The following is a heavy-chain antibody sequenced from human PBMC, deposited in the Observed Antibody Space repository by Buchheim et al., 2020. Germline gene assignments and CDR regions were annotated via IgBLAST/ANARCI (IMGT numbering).Heavy chain of an antibody. CDR3: VRELVVAPAEYFDS. D-gene: IGHD2-15*01. V-gene: IGHV3-7*01. CDR2: INQDGSEK. CDR1: GFTFRNYC. J-gene: IGHJ4*02. Sequence: EVQLLESGGGLVQPGGSLRLSCTASGFTFRNYCMTWVRQAPGQGLEWVANINQDGSEKYFLDSLQGRFTISRDNAKHSLYLQMNSLRAEDTAVYYCVRELVVAPAEYFDSWGQGT.